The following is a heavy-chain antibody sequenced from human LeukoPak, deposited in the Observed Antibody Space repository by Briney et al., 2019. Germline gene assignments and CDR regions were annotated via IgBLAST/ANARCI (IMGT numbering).Heavy chain of an antibody. Sequence: ASVKVSCKASGYTFTSYGISLVRQAPGQGLEWMGCISGYNGDTNYAQKFQGTVIMTTDTATGTAYMDLRSLRSDDTAVDYCARTVTMIVGTGYFDYWGQGTLVTVSS. D-gene: IGHD3-22*01. CDR1: GYTFTSYG. V-gene: IGHV1-18*01. CDR3: ARTVTMIVGTGYFDY. J-gene: IGHJ4*02. CDR2: ISGYNGDT.